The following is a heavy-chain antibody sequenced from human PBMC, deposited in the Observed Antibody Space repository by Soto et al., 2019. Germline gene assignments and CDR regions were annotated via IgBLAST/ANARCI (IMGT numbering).Heavy chain of an antibody. CDR2: IYYSGST. CDR3: AVTVTGQVDAFDI. CDR1: GGSISSYY. Sequence: SETLSLTCTVSGGSISSYYWSWIRQPPGKGLEWIGYIYYSGSTNYNPSLKSRVTISVDTSKNQFSLKLSSVTAADTAVYYCAVTVTGQVDAFDIWGQGTMVTVSS. V-gene: IGHV4-59*01. D-gene: IGHD4-17*01. J-gene: IGHJ3*02.